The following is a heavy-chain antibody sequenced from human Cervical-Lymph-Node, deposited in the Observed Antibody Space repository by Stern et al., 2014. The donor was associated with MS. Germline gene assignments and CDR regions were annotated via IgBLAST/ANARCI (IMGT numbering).Heavy chain of an antibody. V-gene: IGHV4-59*02. CDR2: IYHSGTT. CDR3: ARTYYYDRSGYHPFDY. J-gene: IGHJ4*02. D-gene: IGHD3-22*01. Sequence: QLQLQESGPGLVKPSETLSLTCSVSNGSVSNHYWSWIRQPPGRGLEGICYIYHSGTTNYNPSLKIRVTMSVDTSKNQFSLKLSSATAADTAVYYCARTYYYDRSGYHPFDYWGQGALVIVAS. CDR1: NGSVSNHY.